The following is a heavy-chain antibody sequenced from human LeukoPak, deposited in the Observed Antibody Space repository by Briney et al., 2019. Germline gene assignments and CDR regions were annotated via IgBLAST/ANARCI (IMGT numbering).Heavy chain of an antibody. CDR1: GGSFSGYY. J-gene: IGHJ4*02. V-gene: IGHV4-34*01. D-gene: IGHD5-18*01. Sequence: PSETLSLTCAVYGGSFSGYYWSWIRQPPGKGLEWIGEINHSGSTNYNPSLKSRVTISIDTSKNQFSLKLSSVTAADTAVYYCARVFRYSYGYYLFDYWGQGTLVTVSS. CDR2: INHSGST. CDR3: ARVFRYSYGYYLFDY.